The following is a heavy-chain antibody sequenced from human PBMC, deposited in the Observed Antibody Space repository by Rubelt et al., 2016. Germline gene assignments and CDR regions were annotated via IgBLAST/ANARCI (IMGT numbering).Heavy chain of an antibody. J-gene: IGHJ5*02. V-gene: IGHV4-34*01. CDR1: DESFTDFQ. CDR3: AVGHSPVVALPLRPAWFDP. CDR2: IDHNGGV. D-gene: IGHD1-26*01. Sequence: HVRLHQWGAGLLKPSETLFLSCAVYDESFTDFQWTWIRQSPVKGLEWIGDIDHNGGVNYNPSLKGRVSISVDAPKSQFFRNLIFGTASDTAVYYRAVGHSPVVALPLRPAWFDPWGQGTRVTVSS.